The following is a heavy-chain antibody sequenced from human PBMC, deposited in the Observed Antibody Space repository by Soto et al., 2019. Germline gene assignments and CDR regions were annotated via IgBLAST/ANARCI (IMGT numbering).Heavy chain of an antibody. V-gene: IGHV1-3*01. Sequence: ASVKVSCKASGYTFTSYAMHWVRQAPGQRLEWMGWINAGNGNTKYSQKLQGRVTMTTDTSTSTAYMELRSLRSDDTAVYYCASSTRGGYFDLWGRGTLVTVSS. CDR3: ASSTRGGYFDL. D-gene: IGHD6-13*01. J-gene: IGHJ2*01. CDR1: GYTFTSYA. CDR2: INAGNGNT.